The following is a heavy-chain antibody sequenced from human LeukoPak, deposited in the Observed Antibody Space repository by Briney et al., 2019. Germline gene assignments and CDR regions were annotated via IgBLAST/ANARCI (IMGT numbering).Heavy chain of an antibody. CDR3: ARTIFSGYYYYGMDV. V-gene: IGHV1-18*01. CDR2: ISAYNGNT. D-gene: IGHD3-9*01. Sequence: ASVKVSCKASGYTFTSDGISWVRQAPGQGLEWMGWISAYNGNTNYAQKLQGRVTMTTDTSTSTAYMELRSLRSDDTAVYYCARTIFSGYYYYGMDVWGQGTTVTVSS. CDR1: GYTFTSDG. J-gene: IGHJ6*02.